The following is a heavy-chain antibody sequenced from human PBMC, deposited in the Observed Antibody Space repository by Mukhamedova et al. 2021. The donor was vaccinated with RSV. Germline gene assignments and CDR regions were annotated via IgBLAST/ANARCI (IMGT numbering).Heavy chain of an antibody. CDR3: ARGTYNSAMDY. V-gene: IGHV4-38-2*02. Sequence: GSVYYTGTTYYSPSFKSRVTISMDTPKNQFSLRLSSVTAADTAVYFCARGTYNSAMDYWGRGNLVLVPP. J-gene: IGHJ4*02. D-gene: IGHD6-25*01. CDR2: VYYTGTT.